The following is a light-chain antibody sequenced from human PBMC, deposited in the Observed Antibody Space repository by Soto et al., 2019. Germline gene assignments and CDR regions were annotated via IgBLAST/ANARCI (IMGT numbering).Light chain of an antibody. V-gene: IGKV2-28*01. Sequence: IVMTQSPLSLSVTPGEAASISCMSSARLLHKNGYNYVDWYMQKPGQSPQLLIYLGSNRASGVPDRFSGSGSDTYFTLEISRVEADDVGVCYCMQPLENFRTFGQGTKVDIK. CDR1: ARLLHKNGYNY. J-gene: IGKJ1*01. CDR2: LGS. CDR3: MQPLENFRT.